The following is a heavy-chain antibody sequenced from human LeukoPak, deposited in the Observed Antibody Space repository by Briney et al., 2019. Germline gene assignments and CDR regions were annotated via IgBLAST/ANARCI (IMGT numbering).Heavy chain of an antibody. CDR1: GFTFSGYG. CDR2: IWYDGSNK. J-gene: IGHJ6*02. V-gene: IGHV3-33*01. CDR3: ARDPHYYYGMDV. Sequence: GGSLRLSCAASGFTFSGYGMHWVRQAPGKGLEWVAVIWYDGSNKYHADSVKGRFTISRDNSKNTLYLQMNSLRAEDTAVYYCARDPHYYYGMDVWGQGTTVTVSS.